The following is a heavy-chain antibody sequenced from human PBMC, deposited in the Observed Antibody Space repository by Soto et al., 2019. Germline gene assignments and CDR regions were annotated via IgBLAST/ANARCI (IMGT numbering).Heavy chain of an antibody. CDR1: GFTFSSYS. V-gene: IGHV3-23*01. Sequence: GGSLRLSCAASGFTFSSYSMNWVRQAPGKGLEWVSTISGSGSNIYYPDSVKGRFTISRDNSKNTLYLQMNSLRAEDTAVYYCAKEDRLGEFFDYWGQGTLVTVSS. D-gene: IGHD3-16*01. CDR2: ISGSGSNI. J-gene: IGHJ4*02. CDR3: AKEDRLGEFFDY.